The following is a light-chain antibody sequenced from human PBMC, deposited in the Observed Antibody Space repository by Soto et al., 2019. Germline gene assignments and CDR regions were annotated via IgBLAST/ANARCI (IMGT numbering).Light chain of an antibody. J-gene: IGKJ5*01. V-gene: IGKV4-1*01. CDR1: QSVLYSSNNKNY. CDR2: DST. CDR3: HQRNQ. Sequence: DIVMTQSPDSLAVSLGERATINCKSSQSVLYSSNNKNYLAWYQQIPGQPPRLLIYDSTNRAAGIPARFSGSRSGTDFTLTISSVEPEDFAMYYCHQRNQFGQGTRLEIK.